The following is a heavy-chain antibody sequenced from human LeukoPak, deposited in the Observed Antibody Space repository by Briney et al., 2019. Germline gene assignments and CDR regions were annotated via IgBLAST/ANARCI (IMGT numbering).Heavy chain of an antibody. V-gene: IGHV1-46*01. CDR3: AKDSKITFGGVIVILPFDY. J-gene: IGHJ4*02. Sequence: GASVKVSCKASGYTFTSYYMHWVRQAPGQGLEWMGIINPSGGSTSYAQKFQGRVTMTRDTSTSTVYMELSSLRSEDTAVYYCAKDSKITFGGVIVILPFDYWGQGTLVTVSS. CDR1: GYTFTSYY. CDR2: INPSGGST. D-gene: IGHD3-16*02.